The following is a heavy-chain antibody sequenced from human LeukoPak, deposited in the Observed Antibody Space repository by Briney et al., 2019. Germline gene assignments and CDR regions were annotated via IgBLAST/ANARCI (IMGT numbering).Heavy chain of an antibody. Sequence: GGSLRLSCAASGFTFSTFAMNWVRQAPGRGLEWVATLSGSGAGTYYSDSMQGRFTISRDNSKRTLFLQMNSLRAEDTAFYYCAKAELGVDTFFDYWGQGTLVTVSS. CDR2: LSGSGAGT. D-gene: IGHD3-3*01. V-gene: IGHV3-23*01. J-gene: IGHJ4*02. CDR3: AKAELGVDTFFDY. CDR1: GFTFSTFA.